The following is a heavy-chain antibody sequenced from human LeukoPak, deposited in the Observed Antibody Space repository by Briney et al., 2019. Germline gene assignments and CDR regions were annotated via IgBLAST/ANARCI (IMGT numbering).Heavy chain of an antibody. D-gene: IGHD2-2*01. V-gene: IGHV1-24*01. Sequence: ASVKVSCKVSGYTLTELSMHWVRQAPGKGLEWMGGFDPEDGETIYAQKFQGRVTMTEDTSTDTAYMELSSLRSEDTAVYYCASNRLGYCSSTSCYDAFDIWGQGTMVTVSS. CDR1: GYTLTELS. J-gene: IGHJ3*02. CDR2: FDPEDGET. CDR3: ASNRLGYCSSTSCYDAFDI.